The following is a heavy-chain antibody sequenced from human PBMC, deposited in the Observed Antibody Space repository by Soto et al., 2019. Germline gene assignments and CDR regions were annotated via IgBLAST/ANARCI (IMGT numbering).Heavy chain of an antibody. J-gene: IGHJ4*02. Sequence: GGSLRLSCAASGFTFSTYAMTWARQAPGKGLEWVSTISGTGTGTYYAESVKGRFTISRDNSKNILFLHMNSLRAEDTALYYCAKAPLASYGVWNGFYPGFDVWGQGSQVTVSS. CDR3: AKAPLASYGVWNGFYPGFDV. CDR2: ISGTGTGT. CDR1: GFTFSTYA. V-gene: IGHV3-23*01. D-gene: IGHD3-3*01.